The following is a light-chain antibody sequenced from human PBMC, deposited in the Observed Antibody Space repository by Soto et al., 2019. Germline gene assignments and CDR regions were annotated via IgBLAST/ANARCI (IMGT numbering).Light chain of an antibody. Sequence: EIVLTQSPATLSLSPWERATLSFRASQSVGSYLAWYQQKPGQAPRLLIYDASNRATGIPARFSGSGSGTDFTLTISSLEPEDFAVYYCQWRGKWPLSFGGGTKVDIK. V-gene: IGKV3-11*01. CDR1: QSVGSY. CDR3: QWRGKWPLS. J-gene: IGKJ4*01. CDR2: DAS.